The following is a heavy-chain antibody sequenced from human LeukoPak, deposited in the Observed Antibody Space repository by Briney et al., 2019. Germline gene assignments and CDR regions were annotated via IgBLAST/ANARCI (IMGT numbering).Heavy chain of an antibody. V-gene: IGHV4-59*11. CDR2: IYYSGST. Sequence: SETLSLTCTVSGGSFNTHYWNWIRQPPGKGLEWIGYIYYSGSTNYNPSLKSRVTISVDTSQNQFSLKLSSVTAADTAVYYCARDRALGSGKYYFDYWGQGTLVTVSA. CDR1: GGSFNTHY. CDR3: ARDRALGSGKYYFDY. D-gene: IGHD3-16*01. J-gene: IGHJ4*02.